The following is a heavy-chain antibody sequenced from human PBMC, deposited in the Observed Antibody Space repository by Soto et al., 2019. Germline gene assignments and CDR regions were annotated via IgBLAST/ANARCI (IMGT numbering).Heavy chain of an antibody. CDR2: INPNSGGT. J-gene: IGHJ4*02. Sequence: GASVKVSCKASGYTFTGYYMHWVRQAPGQGLEWMGWINPNSGGTNYAQKFQGRVTMTRDTSISTAYMELSRLRSDDTAVYYCARDARYYYDSSGFDYWGQGTLVTV. CDR3: ARDARYYYDSSGFDY. CDR1: GYTFTGYY. D-gene: IGHD3-22*01. V-gene: IGHV1-2*02.